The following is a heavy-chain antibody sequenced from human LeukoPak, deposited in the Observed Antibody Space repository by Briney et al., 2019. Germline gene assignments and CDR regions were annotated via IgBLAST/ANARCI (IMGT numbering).Heavy chain of an antibody. CDR2: ISYDGSNK. D-gene: IGHD5-24*01. Sequence: GRSLRLSCAASGFTFSSYGVHWVRQAPGKGLEWVAVISYDGSNKYYADSVKGRFTISRDNSKNTLYLQMNSLRAEDTAVYYCAKDKGEDGYNGCDYWGQGTLVTVSS. CDR3: AKDKGEDGYNGCDY. V-gene: IGHV3-30*18. CDR1: GFTFSSYG. J-gene: IGHJ4*02.